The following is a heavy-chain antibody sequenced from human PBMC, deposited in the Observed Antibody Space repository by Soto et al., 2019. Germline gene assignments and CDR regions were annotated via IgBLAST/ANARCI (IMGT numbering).Heavy chain of an antibody. CDR3: VIDISESGVGELDH. J-gene: IGHJ4*02. Sequence: EVQVVETGGGLVKPGESLSLSCAASGFTFIYAWMTWVRQPPGKGREWVGRIRSKTSGEIRDYAAPVKGRFTISRDDSTNTVYLQMNSLKTEDTAVYYCVIDISESGVGELDHWGQGTQVTVSS. V-gene: IGHV3-15*01. CDR1: GFTFIYAW. CDR2: IRSKTSGEIR. D-gene: IGHD3-3*01.